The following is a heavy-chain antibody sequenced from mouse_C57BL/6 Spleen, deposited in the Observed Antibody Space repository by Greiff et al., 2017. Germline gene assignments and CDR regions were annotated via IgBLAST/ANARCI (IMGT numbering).Heavy chain of an antibody. D-gene: IGHD4-1*01. CDR1: GYTFTDYE. V-gene: IGHV1-15*01. CDR2: IDPETGGT. Sequence: VQLVESGAELVRPGASVTLSCKASGYTFTDYEMHWVKQTPVHGLEWIGAIDPETGGTAYNQKFKGKAILTADKSSSTAYMELRSLTSEDSAVYYCTRLNWGAMDYWGQGTSVTVSS. CDR3: TRLNWGAMDY. J-gene: IGHJ4*01.